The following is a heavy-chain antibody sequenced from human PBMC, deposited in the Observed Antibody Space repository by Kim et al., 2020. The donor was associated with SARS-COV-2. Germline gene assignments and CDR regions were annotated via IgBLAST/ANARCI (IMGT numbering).Heavy chain of an antibody. CDR3: ARGADIVVVVAAEYLGSRFEY. J-gene: IGHJ4*02. CDR1: GGSFSGYY. CDR2: INHSGST. D-gene: IGHD2-15*01. Sequence: SETLSLTCAVYGGSFSGYYWSWIRQPPGKGLEWIGEINHSGSTNYNPSLKSRVTISVDTSKNQFSLKLSSVTAADTAVYYCARGADIVVVVAAEYLGSRFEYWGQGTLVTVSS. V-gene: IGHV4-34*01.